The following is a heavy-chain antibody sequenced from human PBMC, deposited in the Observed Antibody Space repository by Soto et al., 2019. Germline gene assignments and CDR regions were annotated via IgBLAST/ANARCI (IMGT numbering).Heavy chain of an antibody. D-gene: IGHD5-18*01. Sequence: SETLSLTCSVSGASISSGGYSWSWLRRPPGKGLEWIGYVYPDGTSFYNQALKRRVAIAMDTSKNQFSLKLTSVTTADTAIYFCARETTARFDPWGQGTQVTVSS. V-gene: IGHV4-30-2*01. J-gene: IGHJ5*02. CDR1: GASISSGGYS. CDR2: VYPDGTS. CDR3: ARETTARFDP.